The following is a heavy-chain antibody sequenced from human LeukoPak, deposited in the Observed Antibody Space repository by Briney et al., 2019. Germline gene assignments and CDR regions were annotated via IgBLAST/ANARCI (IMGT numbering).Heavy chain of an antibody. D-gene: IGHD3-22*01. CDR2: VNGDGAST. CDR3: AKYYYDGDTYSFDY. J-gene: IGHJ4*02. CDR1: GFTVSSTY. V-gene: IGHV3-23*01. Sequence: GGSLRLSCAASGFTVSSTYMSWVRQAPGKGLEWVSSVNGDGASTYYADSVKGRFTISRDNSKSTLYLQMNSLRAEDTALYYCAKYYYDGDTYSFDYWGQGTLVTVSS.